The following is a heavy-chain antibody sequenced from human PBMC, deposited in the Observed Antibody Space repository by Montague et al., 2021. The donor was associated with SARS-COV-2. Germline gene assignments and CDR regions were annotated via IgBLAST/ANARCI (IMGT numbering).Heavy chain of an antibody. CDR1: GDSITNTRYF. J-gene: IGHJ4*02. CDR3: AVELNYFFDY. Sequence: SETLSLTCNVSGDSITNTRYFWGWIRQPPGKALEWIGSIYHNGKTYYNPSLERRALLSIDSSKNQFSLRLSSVIASDTAVYYCAVELNYFFDYWGQGFLVSFSA. V-gene: IGHV4-39*01. D-gene: IGHD1-7*01. CDR2: IYHNGKT.